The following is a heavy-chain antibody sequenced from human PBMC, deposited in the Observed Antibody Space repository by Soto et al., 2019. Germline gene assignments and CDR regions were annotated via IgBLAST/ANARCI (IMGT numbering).Heavy chain of an antibody. V-gene: IGHV3-23*01. Sequence: PGGSLRLSCAASGFTFSSYAMSWVRQAPGKGLEWVSAISGSGGSTYYADSVKGRFTISRDNSKNTLYLQMNSLRAEDTAVYYCAKEVQGVTKYYYYYYGMDVWGQGTTVTVSS. CDR3: AKEVQGVTKYYYYYYGMDV. D-gene: IGHD2-2*01. J-gene: IGHJ6*02. CDR1: GFTFSSYA. CDR2: ISGSGGST.